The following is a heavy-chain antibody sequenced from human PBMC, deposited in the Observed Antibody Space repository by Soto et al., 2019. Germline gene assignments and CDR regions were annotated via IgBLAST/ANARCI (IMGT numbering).Heavy chain of an antibody. Sequence: QVQLQESGLGLVKPSQTLSLTCTVSGGSISTGGYYWSWIRQHPGRGLVWIGYSYHIGMTFSNPSHQSRVAISIDTSKNKFSLKLSAVTAADTAVYSCATVRWERQDAFDIWGQGTMVSVSS. CDR3: ATVRWERQDAFDI. D-gene: IGHD1-1*01. CDR2: SYHIGMT. V-gene: IGHV4-31*03. CDR1: GGSISTGGYY. J-gene: IGHJ3*02.